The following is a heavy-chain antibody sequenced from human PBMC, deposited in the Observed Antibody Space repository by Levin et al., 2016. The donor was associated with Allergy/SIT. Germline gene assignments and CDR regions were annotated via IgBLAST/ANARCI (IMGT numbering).Heavy chain of an antibody. Sequence: SETLSLTCTVSGGSISSSSYYWGWIRQPPGKGLEWIGSIYYSGSTYYNPSLKSRVTISVDTSKNQFSLKLSSVTAADTAVYYCARHLYGDPFDYWGQGTLVTVSS. J-gene: IGHJ4*02. V-gene: IGHV4-39*01. CDR2: IYYSGST. D-gene: IGHD4-17*01. CDR3: ARHLYGDPFDY. CDR1: GGSISSSSYY.